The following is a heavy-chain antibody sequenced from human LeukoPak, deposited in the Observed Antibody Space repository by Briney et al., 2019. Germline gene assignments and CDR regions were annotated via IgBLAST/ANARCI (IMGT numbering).Heavy chain of an antibody. CDR2: ISSSSSYT. J-gene: IGHJ6*02. D-gene: IGHD5-18*01. Sequence: GGSLRLSCAASGFTFSDYYMSWIRQAPGKGLEWVSYISSSSSYTNYADSVKGRFTISRDNAKNSLYLQMNSLRAEDTAVYYCAKAKEIQLWDHYGMDVWGQGTTVTVSS. V-gene: IGHV3-11*05. CDR1: GFTFSDYY. CDR3: AKAKEIQLWDHYGMDV.